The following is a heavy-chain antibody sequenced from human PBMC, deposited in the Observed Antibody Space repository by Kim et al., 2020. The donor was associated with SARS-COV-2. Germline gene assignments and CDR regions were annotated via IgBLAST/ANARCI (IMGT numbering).Heavy chain of an antibody. D-gene: IGHD3-22*01. CDR1: GYSFTSYW. J-gene: IGHJ4*02. V-gene: IGHV5-10-1*01. Sequence: GESLKISCKGSGYSFTSYWISWVRQMPGKGLEWMGRIDPSDSYTNYSPSFQGHVTISADKSISTAYLQWSSLKASDTAMYYCARHVSPNGDSSGYLPYFDYWGQGTLVTVSS. CDR3: ARHVSPNGDSSGYLPYFDY. CDR2: IDPSDSYT.